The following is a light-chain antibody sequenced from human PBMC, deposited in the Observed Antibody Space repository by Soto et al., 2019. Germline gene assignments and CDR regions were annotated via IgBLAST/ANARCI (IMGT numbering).Light chain of an antibody. J-gene: IGLJ3*02. CDR3: AAWDDSLNGHWV. CDR1: SSNIGSNT. CDR2: NNN. Sequence: SVLTQPPSASGTPGQRVTISCSGSSSNIGSNTVKWYQQLPGTAPKLLIYNNNQRPSGVPDRFSGSKSGTSASLAISGLQSEDEADYYCAAWDDSLNGHWVFGGGTKVTVL. V-gene: IGLV1-44*01.